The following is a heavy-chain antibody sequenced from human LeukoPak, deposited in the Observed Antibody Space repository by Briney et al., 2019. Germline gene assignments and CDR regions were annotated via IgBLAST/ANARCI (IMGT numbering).Heavy chain of an antibody. D-gene: IGHD5-18*01. CDR2: INAGNGNT. CDR1: GGTFSSYA. Sequence: ASVKVSCKASGGTFSSYAISWVRQAPGQRLEWMGWINAGNGNTKYSQKFQGRVTITRDTSASTAYMELSSLRSEDTAVYYCARSGYSYGYQDYWGQGTLVTVSS. J-gene: IGHJ4*02. CDR3: ARSGYSYGYQDY. V-gene: IGHV1-3*01.